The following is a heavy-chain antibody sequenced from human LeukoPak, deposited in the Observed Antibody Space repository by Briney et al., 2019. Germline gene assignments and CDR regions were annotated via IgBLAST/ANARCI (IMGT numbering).Heavy chain of an antibody. J-gene: IGHJ6*02. CDR3: ARQSDPYYHYGLDF. V-gene: IGHV4-59*01. Sequence: KPSETLSLTCALSGGSIKNYYWSWIRQPLGKGLEWIGYVYYTGTTSYNPSLKSRVTISVETSKNQFSLTLNSVTAADTAVYHCARQSDPYYHYGLDFWGQGTTVIVSS. CDR1: GGSIKNYY. CDR2: VYYTGTT.